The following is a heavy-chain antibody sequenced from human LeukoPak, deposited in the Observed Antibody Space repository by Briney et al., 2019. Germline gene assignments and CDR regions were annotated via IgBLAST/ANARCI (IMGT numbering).Heavy chain of an antibody. CDR1: GGSFSGYY. V-gene: IGHV4-34*01. CDR3: ARMGGDSSGYYLDYFDY. Sequence: PSETLSLTCAVYGGSFSGYYWSWIRQPPGKGLEWIGEINHSGSTNYNPSLKSRVTIPVDTSKNQFSLKLSSVTAADTAVYYCARMGGDSSGYYLDYFDYWGQGTLVTVSS. J-gene: IGHJ4*02. D-gene: IGHD3-22*01. CDR2: INHSGST.